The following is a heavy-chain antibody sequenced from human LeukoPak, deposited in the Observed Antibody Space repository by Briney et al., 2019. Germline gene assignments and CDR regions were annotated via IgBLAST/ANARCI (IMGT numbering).Heavy chain of an antibody. V-gene: IGHV3-9*01. Sequence: GGSLRLSCAASGFTFDDYAMHWVRHAPGKGLEWVSGISWNSGSIGYADSVKGRFTISRDNAKNSLFLQMNSLKTEDTAFYYCAKGARSSSGYTTDWGQGILVTVSS. CDR3: AKGARSSSGYTTD. J-gene: IGHJ4*02. D-gene: IGHD3-22*01. CDR2: ISWNSGSI. CDR1: GFTFDDYA.